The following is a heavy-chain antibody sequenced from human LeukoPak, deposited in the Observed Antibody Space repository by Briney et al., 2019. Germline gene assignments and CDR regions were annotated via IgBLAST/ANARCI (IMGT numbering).Heavy chain of an antibody. CDR1: GGSISITTYY. J-gene: IGHJ6*03. D-gene: IGHD2-2*01. CDR2: IYFSGST. CDR3: ARGPHPSADQLPPGYYYYYMDV. V-gene: IGHV4-39*01. Sequence: PSETLSLTCTVSGGSISITTYYWGWIRQPPGKGLEWIGTIYFSGSTYYNPSLKRRVTISVDTSKNQFSLKLSSVTAADTAVYYCARGPHPSADQLPPGYYYYYMDVWGKGTTVTVSS.